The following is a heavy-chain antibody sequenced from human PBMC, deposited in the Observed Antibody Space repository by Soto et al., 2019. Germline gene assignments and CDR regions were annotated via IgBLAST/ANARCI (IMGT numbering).Heavy chain of an antibody. CDR2: ISGSGGST. Sequence: GGSLRLSCAASGFTFSSYAMSWVRQAPGKGLEWVSAISGSGGSTYYADSVKGRFTISRDNSKNTLYLQMNSLRAEDTAVYYCAKGDCSGGSCYYAFDIWGQGTMVTVSS. CDR3: AKGDCSGGSCYYAFDI. CDR1: GFTFSSYA. V-gene: IGHV3-23*01. J-gene: IGHJ3*02. D-gene: IGHD2-15*01.